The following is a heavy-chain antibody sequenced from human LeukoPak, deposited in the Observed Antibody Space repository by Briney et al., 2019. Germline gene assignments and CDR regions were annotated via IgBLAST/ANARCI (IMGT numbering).Heavy chain of an antibody. D-gene: IGHD3-10*01. CDR2: INPSDGVI. J-gene: IGHJ4*02. CDR1: GYTFTRYY. CDR3: ARRGSGSYVLDY. V-gene: IGHV1-46*01. Sequence: WASVKVSCKASGYTFTRYYMHWVRQAPGQGLEWMGIINPSDGVIDYAQKFQDRVTMTRDTSTSTVYMELSSLRSEDTAVYYCARRGSGSYVLDYWGQGTLVTVSS.